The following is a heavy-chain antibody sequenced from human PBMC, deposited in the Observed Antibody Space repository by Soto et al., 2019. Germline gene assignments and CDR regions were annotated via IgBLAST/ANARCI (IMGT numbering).Heavy chain of an antibody. Sequence: SETLSLTCTVSGGSINSGDYYWTWIRQPPGKDLEWIGFIFYTGSPYYNPSLKGRIAISVDTSENQFSLNLTSVTAADTAVYFCAGEPKGGPAAGAIEIWGQGTMVTVSS. V-gene: IGHV4-30-4*01. J-gene: IGHJ3*02. D-gene: IGHD6-25*01. CDR1: GGSINSGDYY. CDR2: IFYTGSP. CDR3: AGEPKGGPAAGAIEI.